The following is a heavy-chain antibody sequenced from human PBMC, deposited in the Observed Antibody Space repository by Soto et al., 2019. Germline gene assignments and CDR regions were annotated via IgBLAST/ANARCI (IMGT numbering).Heavy chain of an antibody. J-gene: IGHJ4*02. CDR2: IWYDGSNK. D-gene: IGHD5-18*01. Sequence: GGSLRLSCAASGFTFSSYGMHWVRQAPGKGLEWVAVIWYDGSNKYYADSVKDRFTISRDNSKNTLYLQMNSLRAEDTAVYYCARDGDTAMAFYYFDYWGQGTLVTVSS. CDR1: GFTFSSYG. CDR3: ARDGDTAMAFYYFDY. V-gene: IGHV3-33*01.